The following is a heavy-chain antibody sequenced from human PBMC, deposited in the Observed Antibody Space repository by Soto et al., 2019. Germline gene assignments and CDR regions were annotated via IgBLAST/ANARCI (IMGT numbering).Heavy chain of an antibody. CDR1: GGSISSYY. J-gene: IGHJ5*02. CDR2: IYYSGST. D-gene: IGHD5-12*01. CDR3: ARAGYSGYDSEDWFDP. Sequence: SETLSLTCTVSGGSISSYYWSWIRQPPGKGLEWIGYIYYSGSTNYNPSLKSRVTISVDTSKNQFSLKLSSVTAADTAVYYCARAGYSGYDSEDWFDPWGQGTLVTVSS. V-gene: IGHV4-59*01.